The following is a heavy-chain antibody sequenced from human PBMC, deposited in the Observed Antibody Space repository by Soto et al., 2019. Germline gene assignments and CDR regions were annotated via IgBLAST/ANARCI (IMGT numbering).Heavy chain of an antibody. CDR2: IIPILGIA. J-gene: IGHJ2*01. D-gene: IGHD4-17*01. V-gene: IGHV1-69*08. CDR3: ARDRRDPFYGDSTYWYFDL. CDR1: GGTFSSYT. Sequence: QVQLVQSGAEVKKPGSSVKVSCKASGGTFSSYTISWVRQAPGQGLEWMGRIIPILGIANYAQKFQGRGTSTADKSTSTGYMELRSLRSEDTAVYYFARDRRDPFYGDSTYWYFDLWGRGTLVTVSS.